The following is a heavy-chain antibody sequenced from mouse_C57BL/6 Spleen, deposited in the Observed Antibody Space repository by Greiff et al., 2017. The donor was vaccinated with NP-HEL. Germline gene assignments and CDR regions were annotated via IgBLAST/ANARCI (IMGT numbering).Heavy chain of an antibody. V-gene: IGHV1-82*01. CDR3: ARSGGVTTVSYYFDY. J-gene: IGHJ2*01. Sequence: VQLQQSGPELVKPGASVKISCKASGYAFSSSWMNWVKQRPGKGLEWIGRIYPGDGDTNYNGKFKGKATLTADKSSSTAYMQLSSLTSEDSAVYFCARSGGVTTVSYYFDYWGQGTTLTVSS. CDR1: GYAFSSSW. D-gene: IGHD1-1*01. CDR2: IYPGDGDT.